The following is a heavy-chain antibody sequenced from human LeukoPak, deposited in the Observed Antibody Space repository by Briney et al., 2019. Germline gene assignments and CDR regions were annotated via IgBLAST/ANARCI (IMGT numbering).Heavy chain of an antibody. CDR2: IIPIFGTA. J-gene: IGHJ5*02. CDR1: GGTFSSYA. V-gene: IGHV1-69*05. D-gene: IGHD3-10*01. CDR3: ARGRRRFDGSGSYDGWFDP. Sequence: PVKVSCKASGGTFSSYAISWVRQAPGQGLEWMGRIIPIFGTANYAQKFQGRVTITTDESASTAYMELSSLRSEDTAVYYCARGRRRFDGSGSYDGWFDPWGQGTLVTVSS.